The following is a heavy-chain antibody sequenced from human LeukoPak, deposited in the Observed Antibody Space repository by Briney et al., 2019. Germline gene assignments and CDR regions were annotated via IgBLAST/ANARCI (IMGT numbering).Heavy chain of an antibody. CDR3: ARSGTQLERLEDDYAFDI. CDR2: ISYDGSNE. Sequence: PGGSLRLSCAASGFTFSSYVMHWVRQAPGKGLEWVAIISYDGSNEYYADSVKGRFTISRDNSKNTLYLQMDSLRAADTAVYYCARSGTQLERLEDDYAFDIWGQGTMVTVSS. J-gene: IGHJ3*02. D-gene: IGHD1-1*01. V-gene: IGHV3-30*04. CDR1: GFTFSSYV.